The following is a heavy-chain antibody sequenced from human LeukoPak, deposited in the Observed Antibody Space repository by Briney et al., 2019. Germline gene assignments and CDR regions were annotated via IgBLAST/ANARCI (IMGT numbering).Heavy chain of an antibody. D-gene: IGHD3-22*01. V-gene: IGHV3-21*04. Sequence: GGSLRLSCAASGFTFSSYSMIWVRQAPGKGLEWVSSISSSSSYIYYADSVKGRFTISRDNSKNTLYLQMNSLRAEDTAVYYCAKDSTYYYDSSGYTDYWGQGTLVTVSS. CDR3: AKDSTYYYDSSGYTDY. CDR2: ISSSSSYI. J-gene: IGHJ4*02. CDR1: GFTFSSYS.